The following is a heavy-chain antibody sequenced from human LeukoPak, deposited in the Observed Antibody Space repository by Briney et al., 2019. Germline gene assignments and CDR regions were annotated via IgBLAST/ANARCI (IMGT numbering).Heavy chain of an antibody. CDR1: GFTFSSYA. V-gene: IGHV3-23*01. Sequence: PGGSLGLSCAASGFTFSSYAMSWVRQAPGKGLEWVSAISGSGGSTYYADSVKGRFTISRDNSKNTLYLQMNSLRAEDTAVYYCAKVDCSGGSCYYWGQGTLVTVSS. CDR2: ISGSGGST. D-gene: IGHD2-15*01. J-gene: IGHJ4*02. CDR3: AKVDCSGGSCYY.